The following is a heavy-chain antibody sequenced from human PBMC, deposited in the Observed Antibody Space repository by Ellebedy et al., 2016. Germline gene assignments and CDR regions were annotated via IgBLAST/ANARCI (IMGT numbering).Heavy chain of an antibody. CDR1: GGPISTYY. CDR3: ATRAPPLAVAGTDVDY. J-gene: IGHJ4*02. CDR2: IYYSGST. D-gene: IGHD6-19*01. V-gene: IGHV4-59*08. Sequence: SETLSLTXTVSGGPISTYYWSWIRQSPGKGLEWIGYIYYSGSTNYNPSLKSRVTISVDTSKNQFSLKLSSVTAADTAVYYCATRAPPLAVAGTDVDYWGQGTLVTVSS.